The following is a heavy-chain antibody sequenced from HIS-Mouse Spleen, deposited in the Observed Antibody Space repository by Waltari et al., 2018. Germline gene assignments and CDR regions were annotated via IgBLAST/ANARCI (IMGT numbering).Heavy chain of an antibody. CDR1: GFTFCIYW. CDR2: IKQDGSEK. V-gene: IGHV3-7*01. Sequence: EVQLVESGGGLVQPGGSLRLSCAAPGFTFCIYWMSCVRQAPGKGLEWVANIKQDGSEKYYVDSVKGRFTISRDNAKNSLYLQMNSLRAEDTAVYYCARERRGPGWFDPWGQGTLVTVSS. CDR3: ARERRGPGWFDP. J-gene: IGHJ5*02. D-gene: IGHD5-12*01.